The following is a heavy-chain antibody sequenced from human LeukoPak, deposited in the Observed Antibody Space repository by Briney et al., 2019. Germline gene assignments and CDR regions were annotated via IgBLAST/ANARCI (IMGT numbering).Heavy chain of an antibody. CDR1: GYTFTSYG. Sequence: ASVKVSCKASGYTFTSYGISWVRQAPGQGLEWMGWISAYNGNTNYAQKLQGRVTMTTDTSTSTAYMELRSLRSDDTAVYYCARVDYGDYEGWFDPWGQGTLVTVSP. J-gene: IGHJ5*02. D-gene: IGHD4-17*01. CDR2: ISAYNGNT. V-gene: IGHV1-18*04. CDR3: ARVDYGDYEGWFDP.